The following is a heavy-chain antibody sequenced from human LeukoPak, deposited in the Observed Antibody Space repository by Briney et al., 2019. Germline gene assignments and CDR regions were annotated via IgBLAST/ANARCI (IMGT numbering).Heavy chain of an antibody. V-gene: IGHV4-31*03. CDR1: GDSFSSGTYY. CDR3: ARDQFSGGSCYIDY. J-gene: IGHJ4*02. Sequence: SETLSLTCTVSGDSFSSGTYYWSWIRQPPGKGLEWIGYIYYSGSTYYNPSLKSRVTISVDTSKNQFSLKLSSVTAADTAVYYRARDQFSGGSCYIDYWGQGTLVTVSS. D-gene: IGHD2-15*01. CDR2: IYYSGST.